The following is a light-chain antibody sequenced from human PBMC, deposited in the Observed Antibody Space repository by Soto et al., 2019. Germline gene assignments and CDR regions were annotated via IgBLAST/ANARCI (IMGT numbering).Light chain of an antibody. CDR1: QSVSSN. Sequence: EIVLTQSPATLSLSPGERATLSCRASQSVSSNLAWYQQKPGQAPRLLIYDASTRAPGFPARFSGSGTGTDFTLTINSLQSEDVGVYYCQQYNNWPPSTFGQGTRLEIK. J-gene: IGKJ5*01. CDR3: QQYNNWPPST. V-gene: IGKV3-15*01. CDR2: DAS.